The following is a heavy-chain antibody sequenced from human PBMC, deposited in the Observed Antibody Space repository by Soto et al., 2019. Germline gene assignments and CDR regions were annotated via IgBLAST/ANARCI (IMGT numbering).Heavy chain of an antibody. Sequence: GGSLRLSCAASGFTFSSYSMNWVRQAPGKGLEWVSSISSSSSYIYYADSVKGRFTISRDNAKNSLYLQMNSLRAEDTAVYYCAREIYGSGSYYDYWGQGTLVTVSS. CDR3: AREIYGSGSYYDY. J-gene: IGHJ4*02. CDR1: GFTFSSYS. D-gene: IGHD3-10*01. CDR2: ISSSSSYI. V-gene: IGHV3-21*01.